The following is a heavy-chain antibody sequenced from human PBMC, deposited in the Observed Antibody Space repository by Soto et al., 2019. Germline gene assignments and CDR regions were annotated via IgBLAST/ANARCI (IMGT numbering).Heavy chain of an antibody. CDR3: ARHRYSGYDFFAY. CDR2: IYYSGST. CDR1: GGSISSYY. D-gene: IGHD5-12*01. J-gene: IGHJ4*02. Sequence: PSETLSLTCTVSGGSISSYYWGWIRQPPGKGLEWIGYIYYSGSTNYNPSLKSRVTISVDTSKNQFSLKLSSVTAADTAVYYCARHRYSGYDFFAYWGQGTLVTVSS. V-gene: IGHV4-59*08.